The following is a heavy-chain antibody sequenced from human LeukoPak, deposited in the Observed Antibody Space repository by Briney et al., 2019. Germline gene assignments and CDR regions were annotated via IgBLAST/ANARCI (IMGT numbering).Heavy chain of an antibody. J-gene: IGHJ4*02. V-gene: IGHV3-43*02. Sequence: GGSLRLSCAASGFRFDDFAMHGVREARGEGLEGVSLVGGNGCAIYYADSVEGRFTISRDNSKNSVYLQMNSLRTDDTALYYCVKDLGAYADYVVHYWGQGTLVSVSS. CDR1: GFRFDDFA. D-gene: IGHD4-17*01. CDR3: VKDLGAYADYVVHY. CDR2: VGGNGCAI.